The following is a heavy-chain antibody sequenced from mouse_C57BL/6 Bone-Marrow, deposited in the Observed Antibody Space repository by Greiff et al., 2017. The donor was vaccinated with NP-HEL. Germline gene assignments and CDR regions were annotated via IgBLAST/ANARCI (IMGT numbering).Heavy chain of an antibody. CDR1: GFNIKDDY. CDR3: TTPPGVFAY. J-gene: IGHJ3*01. CDR2: IDPENGDT. Sequence: EVQLQQSGAELVRPGASVKLSCTASGFNIKDDYMHWVKQRPEQGLEWIGWIDPENGDTEYASKFQGKATITADTSSNTAYLQLSSLTSEDTAVYYCTTPPGVFAYWGQGTLVTVSA. V-gene: IGHV14-4*01.